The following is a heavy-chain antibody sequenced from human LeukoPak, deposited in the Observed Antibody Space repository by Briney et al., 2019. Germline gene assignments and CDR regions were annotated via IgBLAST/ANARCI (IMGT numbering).Heavy chain of an antibody. Sequence: PSETLSLTCTVSGDSVSSHYWSWIRQPPGKGLEWIAYVYYTGTSNYNPSLKSRVTISIDTSKSQFSLKLISVTAADTAVYYCARYSNHVDYFDSWGQGTLVTVSS. CDR3: ARYSNHVDYFDS. J-gene: IGHJ4*02. CDR2: VYYTGTS. CDR1: GDSVSSHY. D-gene: IGHD4-11*01. V-gene: IGHV4-59*02.